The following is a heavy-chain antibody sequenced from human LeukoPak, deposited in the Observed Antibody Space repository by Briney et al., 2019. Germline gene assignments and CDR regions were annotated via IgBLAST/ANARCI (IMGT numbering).Heavy chain of an antibody. CDR2: IKQDGSVV. Sequence: GGSLRLSCVGSGFTFSSHWMSWVRQAPGKGLEWVANIKQDGSVVDYVDSVKGRFTISRDNAKNSLFLQMNSLRAEDTAVYYCARDFIWGQGTLVTVSS. CDR3: ARDFI. V-gene: IGHV3-7*05. J-gene: IGHJ4*02. D-gene: IGHD3-10*01. CDR1: GFTFSSHW.